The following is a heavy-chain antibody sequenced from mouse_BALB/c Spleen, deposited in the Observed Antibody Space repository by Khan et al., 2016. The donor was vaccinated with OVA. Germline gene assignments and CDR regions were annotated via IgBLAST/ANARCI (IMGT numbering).Heavy chain of an antibody. J-gene: IGHJ3*01. CDR1: GYTFTSYD. D-gene: IGHD3-1*01. CDR2: INPYNDYT. Sequence: EVQLQQSGPELVKPGASVKMSCKASGYTFTSYDMHWVKQKPGQGLEWIGYINPYNDYTNYNEKFKGKATLTSDKYSSTAYLEISSLTSEDSAVYYCARGVPGLQTWFAYWGQGTLVTVSA. CDR3: ARGVPGLQTWFAY. V-gene: IGHV1S136*01.